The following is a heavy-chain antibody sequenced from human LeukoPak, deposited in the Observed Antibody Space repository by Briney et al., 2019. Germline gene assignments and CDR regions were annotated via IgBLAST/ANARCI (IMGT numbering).Heavy chain of an antibody. V-gene: IGHV4-38-2*01. CDR2: IYHSGST. Sequence: PSETLSLTCAVSGYSISSGYYWGWIRPPPGKGLEWIGSIYHSGSTYYNPSLKSRVTISVDTSKNQFSLKLSSVTAADTAVYYCALALTGSAGYMDVWGKGTTVTVSS. CDR1: GYSISSGYY. CDR3: ALALTGSAGYMDV. J-gene: IGHJ6*03. D-gene: IGHD3-9*01.